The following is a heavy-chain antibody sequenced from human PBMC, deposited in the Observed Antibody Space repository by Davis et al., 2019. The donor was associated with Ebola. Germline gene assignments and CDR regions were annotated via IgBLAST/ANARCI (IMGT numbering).Heavy chain of an antibody. D-gene: IGHD2-2*01. J-gene: IGHJ4*02. Sequence: PGGSLRLSCAGSGFTFSTYAMTWVRQAPGKGLEWVSRISGRGGDPHYADSVKGRFTISRDNARNTVSLQMNSLRAEDPALYYCARASYQPDWWGQGTLVTVSS. CDR2: ISGRGGDP. V-gene: IGHV3-23*01. CDR1: GFTFSTYA. CDR3: ARASYQPDW.